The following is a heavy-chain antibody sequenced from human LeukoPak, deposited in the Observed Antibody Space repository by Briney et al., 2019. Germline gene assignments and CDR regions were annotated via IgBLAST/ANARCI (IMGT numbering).Heavy chain of an antibody. CDR2: IYYSGST. Sequence: PSETLSLTCTVSGGSISSGDYYWSWIRQPPGKGLEWIGYIYYSGSTYYNPSLKSRVTISVDTSKNQFSLKLSSVTAADTAVYYCARTRGYSYSYYYYGMDVWGQGTTVTVSS. V-gene: IGHV4-30-4*02. CDR1: GGSISSGDYY. CDR3: ARTRGYSYSYYYYGMDV. J-gene: IGHJ6*02. D-gene: IGHD5-18*01.